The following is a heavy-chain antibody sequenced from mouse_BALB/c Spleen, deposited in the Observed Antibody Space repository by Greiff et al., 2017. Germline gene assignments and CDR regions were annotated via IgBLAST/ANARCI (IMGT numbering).Heavy chain of an antibody. D-gene: IGHD2-1*01. CDR2: IDPSDSET. CDR1: GYSFTSYW. Sequence: VQLQESGPQLVRPGASVKISCKASGYSFTSYWMHWVKQRPGQGLEWIGMIDPSDSETRLNQKFKDKATLTVDKSSSTAYMQLSSPTSEDSAVYYCARGNYEAMDYWGQGTSVTVSS. CDR3: ARGNYEAMDY. V-gene: IGHV1S126*01. J-gene: IGHJ4*01.